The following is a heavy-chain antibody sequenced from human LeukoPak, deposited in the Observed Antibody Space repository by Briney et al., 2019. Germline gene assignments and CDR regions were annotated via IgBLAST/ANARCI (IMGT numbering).Heavy chain of an antibody. D-gene: IGHD3-22*01. J-gene: IGHJ6*03. V-gene: IGHV3-30*02. CDR1: GFTFSNYG. Sequence: QTGGSLRLSCAASGFTFSNYGIHWVRQAPGKGLEWVAFIRYDGSIKYYADSVKGRFTISRDNSKNMVYLQMHSLRAEDTAIYYCAKGAEEGVVITAVYYYYMDVWGKGTAVTISS. CDR2: IRYDGSIK. CDR3: AKGAEEGVVITAVYYYYMDV.